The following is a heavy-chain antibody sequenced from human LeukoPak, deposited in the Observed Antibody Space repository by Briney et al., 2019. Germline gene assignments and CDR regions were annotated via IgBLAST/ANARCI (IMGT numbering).Heavy chain of an antibody. V-gene: IGHV4-39*07. J-gene: IGHJ4*02. Sequence: SETLSLTCTVSGGSINSNSYYWGWIRQPPGKGLEWIGSIYYSGSTYYNPSLKSRVTISVDTSKNQFSLKLSSVTAADTAVYYCARGKEQLGRYYFDYWGQGTLVTVSS. CDR3: ARGKEQLGRYYFDY. CDR2: IYYSGST. CDR1: GGSINSNSYY. D-gene: IGHD6-6*01.